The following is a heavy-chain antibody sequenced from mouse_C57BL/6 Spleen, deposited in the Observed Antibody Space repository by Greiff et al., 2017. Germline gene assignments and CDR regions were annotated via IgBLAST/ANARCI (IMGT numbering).Heavy chain of an antibody. V-gene: IGHV1-76*01. CDR2: ISPGSGTT. J-gene: IGHJ2*01. CDR1: GYTFTDYY. D-gene: IGHD3-2*02. Sequence: VQLQQSGAELVRPGASVKLSCKATGYTFTDYYINWVKQRPGQGLEWIARISPGSGTTYYNEKFKGKATLTAETSSSTAYMQLSSLTSEDSAVXFCARQANWAWDYLYYWGQGTTLTVSS. CDR3: ARQANWAWDYLYY.